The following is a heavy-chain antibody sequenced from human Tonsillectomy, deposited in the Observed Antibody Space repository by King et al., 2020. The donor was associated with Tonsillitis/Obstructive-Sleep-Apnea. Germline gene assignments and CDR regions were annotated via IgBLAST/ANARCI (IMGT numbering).Heavy chain of an antibody. Sequence: VQLVESGGGLVQPGGSLRLSCAASGFTFDEYDMHWVRHAPGEGLEWVGGISWNSGNIVYADSVKGRFTISRDNAKNSLYLQMSSLRSEDTALYYCTKAVGTTGTAYFDYWGPGTLVTVSS. CDR2: ISWNSGNI. D-gene: IGHD4-17*01. CDR1: GFTFDEYD. CDR3: TKAVGTTGTAYFDY. J-gene: IGHJ4*02. V-gene: IGHV3-9*01.